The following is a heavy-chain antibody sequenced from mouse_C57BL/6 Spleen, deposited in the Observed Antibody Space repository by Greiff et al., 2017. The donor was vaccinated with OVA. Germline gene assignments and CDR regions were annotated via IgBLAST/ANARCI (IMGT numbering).Heavy chain of an antibody. V-gene: IGHV1-26*01. Sequence: EVQLQQSGPELVKPGASVKISCKASGYTFTDYYMNWVKQSHGKSLEWIGDINPNNGGTSYNQKFKGKATLTVGKSSSTAYMELRSLTSEDSAVYYCARGRVYKEYAMDYWGQGTTVTVSS. CDR2: INPNNGGT. J-gene: IGHJ4*01. D-gene: IGHD1-3*01. CDR3: ARGRVYKEYAMDY. CDR1: GYTFTDYY.